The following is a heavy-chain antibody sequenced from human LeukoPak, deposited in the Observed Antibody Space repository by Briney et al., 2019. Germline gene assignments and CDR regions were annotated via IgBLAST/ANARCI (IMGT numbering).Heavy chain of an antibody. J-gene: IGHJ4*02. CDR2: ISSSSSYI. V-gene: IGHV3-21*01. Sequence: GGSLRLSCAASGFTFSSYSMNWVRQAPGKGLEWVSSISSSSSYIYYADSVKGLFTISRDNAKNSLYLQMNSLRAEDTAVYYCARDNIAAAFDYWGQGTLVTVSS. D-gene: IGHD6-13*01. CDR1: GFTFSSYS. CDR3: ARDNIAAAFDY.